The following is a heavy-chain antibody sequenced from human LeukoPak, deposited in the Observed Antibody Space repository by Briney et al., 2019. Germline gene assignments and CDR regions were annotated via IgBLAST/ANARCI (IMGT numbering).Heavy chain of an antibody. CDR1: GGSISSYY. V-gene: IGHV4-59*01. J-gene: IGHJ4*02. CDR2: IYYSGST. Sequence: PSETLSLTCTVSGGSISSYYWSWIRQPPGKGLEWIGYIYYSGSTNYNPSLKSRVTISVDTSKNQFSLKLSSVTAADTAVYYCARHPLYLFHFDYWGQGTLVTVSS. D-gene: IGHD2-21*01. CDR3: ARHPLYLFHFDY.